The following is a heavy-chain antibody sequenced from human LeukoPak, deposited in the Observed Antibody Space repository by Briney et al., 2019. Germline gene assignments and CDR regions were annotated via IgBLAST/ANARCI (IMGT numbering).Heavy chain of an antibody. D-gene: IGHD6-19*01. Sequence: GGSLRLSCAASGFTFSSYGMHWVRQAPGKGLEWVAVIWYDGSNKYYAASVKGRFTISRDNSKNTLYLQMNSLRAEDTAVYYWARDPSTLAVAGLDYWGQGTLVTVSS. V-gene: IGHV3-33*01. CDR1: GFTFSSYG. J-gene: IGHJ4*02. CDR2: IWYDGSNK. CDR3: ARDPSTLAVAGLDY.